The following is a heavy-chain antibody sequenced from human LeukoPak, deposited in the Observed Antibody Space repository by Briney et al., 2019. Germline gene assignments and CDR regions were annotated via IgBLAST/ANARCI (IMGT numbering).Heavy chain of an antibody. CDR1: GYTFTSYA. Sequence: GESLKISCKGSGYTFTSYAMNWVRQAPGQGLEWMGWINTNTGNPTYAQGFTGRFVFSLDTSVSTAYLQISSLKAEDTAVYYCARIRFGEPYDYWGQGTLVTVSS. V-gene: IGHV7-4-1*02. J-gene: IGHJ4*02. D-gene: IGHD3-10*01. CDR3: ARIRFGEPYDY. CDR2: INTNTGNP.